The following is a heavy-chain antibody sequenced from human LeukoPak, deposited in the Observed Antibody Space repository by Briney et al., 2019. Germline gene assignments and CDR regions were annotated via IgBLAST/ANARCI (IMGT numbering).Heavy chain of an antibody. D-gene: IGHD3-22*01. CDR1: GGSFSGYY. V-gene: IGHV4-34*01. Sequence: PSETLSLTCAVYGGSFSGYYWSWIRQPPGKGLEWIGEINHSGSTNYNPSLKSRVTISVDTSKNQFSLKLSSVTAADTAVYYCARVAQDYYDSSGPPRDDYWGQGTLVTVSS. CDR2: INHSGST. CDR3: ARVAQDYYDSSGPPRDDY. J-gene: IGHJ4*02.